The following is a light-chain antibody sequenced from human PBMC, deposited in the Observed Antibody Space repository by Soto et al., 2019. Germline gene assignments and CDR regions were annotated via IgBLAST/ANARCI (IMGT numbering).Light chain of an antibody. J-gene: IGLJ1*01. Sequence: QSALTQPRSVSGSPEQSVTISCTGTSSDVGGFNYVSWYQQHPGKAPKLMIYDVTKRPSGVPDRFSASKSGNTASLIISGLQAEDEADYYCCSYAGRYTFYVFGTGTKVTVL. CDR1: SSDVGGFNY. CDR2: DVT. CDR3: CSYAGRYTFYV. V-gene: IGLV2-11*01.